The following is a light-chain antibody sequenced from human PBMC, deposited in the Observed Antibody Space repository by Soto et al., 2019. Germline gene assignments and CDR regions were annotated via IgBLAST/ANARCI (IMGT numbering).Light chain of an antibody. CDR2: GAS. CDR3: QQYNNWPWT. Sequence: IVITQPPATLSVSPGGRATLSCRASQSVSINLAWFQQKPGQAPRLLIYGASTRATGIPARFSGSGSGTEFTLTISSLQSEDFAVYYCQQYNNWPWTFGQGTKVDIK. CDR1: QSVSIN. J-gene: IGKJ1*01. V-gene: IGKV3D-15*01.